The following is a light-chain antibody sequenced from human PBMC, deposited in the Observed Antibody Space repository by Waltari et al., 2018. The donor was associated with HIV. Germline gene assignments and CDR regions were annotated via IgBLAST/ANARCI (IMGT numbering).Light chain of an antibody. V-gene: IGLV4-69*01. J-gene: IGLJ1*01. Sequence: QVVLTQSPSASASLGASVQLTCTQSSGHSKYALAGHQHQPEKGPRYLMKLNSDGGHSKGDWIPDRFSGSSSGTERYLTISSLQSEDEAVYYCQTWDTGIRVFGIGTKVTIL. CDR1: SGHSKYA. CDR2: LNSDGGH. CDR3: QTWDTGIRV.